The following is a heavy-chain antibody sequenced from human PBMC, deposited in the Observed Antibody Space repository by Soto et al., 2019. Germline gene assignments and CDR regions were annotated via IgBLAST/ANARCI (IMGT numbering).Heavy chain of an antibody. D-gene: IGHD1-26*01. CDR1: GESFSGYY. Sequence: LSLTCAVYGESFSGYYWCWVRQSPGKGLEWIAEVYDGGRITYNPSLKSRVTISLETSKSQFSLNLNSVTAADTAIYYCARGVWAPRFDSWGQGTPVTVSS. J-gene: IGHJ4*02. V-gene: IGHV4-34*01. CDR2: VYDGGRI. CDR3: ARGVWAPRFDS.